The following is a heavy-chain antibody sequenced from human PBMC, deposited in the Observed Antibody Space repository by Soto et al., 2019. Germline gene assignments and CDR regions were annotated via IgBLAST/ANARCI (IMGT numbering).Heavy chain of an antibody. CDR2: ITRDSGTR. V-gene: IGHV3-23*01. Sequence: HPGGSLRLSCAASGFSFSSYAMGWVRQAPGKGLEWVSDITRDSGTRKYADSVKGRITVSRDNSQSTVVLELNSLRAEDTAVYYCAKDRVPGDGRLVFDYWGQGILVTVSS. J-gene: IGHJ4*02. D-gene: IGHD2-15*01. CDR3: AKDRVPGDGRLVFDY. CDR1: GFSFSSYA.